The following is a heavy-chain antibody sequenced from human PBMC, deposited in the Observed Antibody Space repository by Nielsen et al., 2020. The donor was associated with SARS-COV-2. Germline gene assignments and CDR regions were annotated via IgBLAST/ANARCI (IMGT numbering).Heavy chain of an antibody. V-gene: IGHV1-8*01. CDR1: GYTFTSYD. CDR3: ARVRIAARSWFDP. Sequence: ASVKVSCKASGYTFTSYDINWVRQATGQGLEWMGWMSPNSGNTGYAQKFQGRVTMTRNTSISTAYMELSSLRSEDTAVYYCARVRIAARSWFDPWGQGTLVTVSS. CDR2: MSPNSGNT. D-gene: IGHD6-6*01. J-gene: IGHJ5*02.